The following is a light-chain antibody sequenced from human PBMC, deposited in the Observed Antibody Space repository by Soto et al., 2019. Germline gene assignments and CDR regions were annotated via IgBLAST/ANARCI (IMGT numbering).Light chain of an antibody. J-gene: IGLJ3*02. CDR2: EVN. V-gene: IGLV2-23*02. CDR1: SSDVGSCNC. CDR3: CSSVGSPNWV. Sequence: QSVLTQPASVSGSPGQSITISCTGTSSDVGSCNCVSWYQQHPGKAPTLMIYEVNKRPSGVSNRFSGSKSGNTASLTISGLQAEDEADYYCCSSVGSPNWVFGGGTKPNVL.